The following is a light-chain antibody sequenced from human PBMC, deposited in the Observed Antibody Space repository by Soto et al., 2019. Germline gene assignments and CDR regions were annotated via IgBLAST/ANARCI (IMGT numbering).Light chain of an antibody. V-gene: IGKV3-20*01. CDR2: GAS. CDR3: QQYGSSRLRIS. Sequence: EIVLTQSPGTLSLSPGERATLSCRASQSVSSSYLAWYQQKPGQAPRLLIYGASSRATGIPDRFSGSGSGTDFTLTISRLEPEDFAVYYCQQYGSSRLRISFGGGTKVEIK. J-gene: IGKJ4*01. CDR1: QSVSSSY.